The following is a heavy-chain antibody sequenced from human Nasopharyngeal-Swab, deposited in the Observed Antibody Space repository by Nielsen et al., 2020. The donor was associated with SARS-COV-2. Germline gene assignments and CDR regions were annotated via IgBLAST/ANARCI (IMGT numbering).Heavy chain of an antibody. CDR3: ARAGDYVWGSYRYGRGPHDAFDI. V-gene: IGHV4-59*13. Sequence: PGKGLEWIGYIYYSGSTNYNPSLKSRVTISVDTSKNQFSLKLSSVTAADPAVYYCARAGDYVWGSYRYGRGPHDAFDIWGQGTMVTVSS. J-gene: IGHJ3*02. D-gene: IGHD3-16*02. CDR2: IYYSGST.